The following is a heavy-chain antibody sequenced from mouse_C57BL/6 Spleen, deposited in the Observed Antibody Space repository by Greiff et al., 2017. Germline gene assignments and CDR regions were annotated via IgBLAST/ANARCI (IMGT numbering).Heavy chain of an antibody. J-gene: IGHJ2*01. V-gene: IGHV1-64*01. D-gene: IGHD1-1*01. CDR3: ARGYGSSYLYY. Sequence: QVQLKQSGAELVKPGASVKLSCKASGYTFTSYWMHWVKQRPGQGLEWIGMIHPNSGSTNYNEKFKSKATLTVDKSSSTAYMQLSSLTSEDSAVYYCARGYGSSYLYYWGQGTTLTVSS. CDR1: GYTFTSYW. CDR2: IHPNSGST.